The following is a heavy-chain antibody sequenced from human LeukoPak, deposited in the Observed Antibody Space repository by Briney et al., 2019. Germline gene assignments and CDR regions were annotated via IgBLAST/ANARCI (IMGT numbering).Heavy chain of an antibody. CDR2: IYTSGST. CDR3: ARVVPAERFDP. Sequence: SETLSLTCTVSGGSISSGSYYWSWIRQPAGKGLEWIGRIYTSGSTNYNPSLKSRVTISVDTSKNQFSLKLSSVTAADTVVYYCARVVPAERFDPWGQGTLVTVSS. CDR1: GGSISSGSYY. J-gene: IGHJ5*02. V-gene: IGHV4-61*02. D-gene: IGHD2-2*01.